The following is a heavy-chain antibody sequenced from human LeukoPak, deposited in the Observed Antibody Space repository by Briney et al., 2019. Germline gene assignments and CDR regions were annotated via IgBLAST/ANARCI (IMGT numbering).Heavy chain of an antibody. CDR1: GFTFDDYA. D-gene: IGHD6-6*01. CDR2: ISWNSGSI. J-gene: IGHJ4*02. CDR3: AKSSSPIDAYYFDY. V-gene: IGHV3-9*03. Sequence: GGSLRLSCAASGFTFDDYAMHWVRQAPGKGLEWVSGISWNSGSIGYADSVKGRFTISRDNAKNSLYLQMNSLRAEDMALYYCAKSSSPIDAYYFDYWGQGTLVTVSS.